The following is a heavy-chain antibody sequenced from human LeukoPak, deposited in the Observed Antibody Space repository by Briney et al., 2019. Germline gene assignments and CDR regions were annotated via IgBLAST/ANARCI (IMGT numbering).Heavy chain of an antibody. CDR2: IYHSGST. CDR1: GYSISSGYY. CDR3: ATRKSGSYFFDY. D-gene: IGHD1-26*01. V-gene: IGHV4-38-2*01. Sequence: PSETLSLTCAVSGYSISSGYYWGWIRKPPGKGLEWIGSIYHSGSTYYNPSLKSRVTISVDTSKNQFSLKLSSVTAADTAVYYCATRKSGSYFFDYWGQGTLVTVSS. J-gene: IGHJ4*02.